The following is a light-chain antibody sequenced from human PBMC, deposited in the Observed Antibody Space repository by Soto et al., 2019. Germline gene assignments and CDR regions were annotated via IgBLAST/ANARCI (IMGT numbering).Light chain of an antibody. CDR1: SSDVGSNNL. CDR2: EVS. Sequence: QSALSQPASVSGSPGQSITISCTGTSSDVGSNNLVSWYQQHPGKAPKLMIYEVSKRPSGISNRFSGSKSGNTASLTISGLQAEDEADYHCCSYSSRSASYVFGAAPKV. CDR3: CSYSSRSASYV. J-gene: IGLJ1*01. V-gene: IGLV2-23*02.